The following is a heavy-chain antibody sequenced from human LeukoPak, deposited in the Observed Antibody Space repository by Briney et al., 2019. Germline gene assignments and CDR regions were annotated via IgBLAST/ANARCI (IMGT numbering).Heavy chain of an antibody. D-gene: IGHD4/OR15-4a*01. CDR1: EFTFSKSW. V-gene: IGHV3-15*01. Sequence: GGSLRLSCAASEFTFSKSWMNWVRQGPGMGLEWVGRIKRKTEGETTDYAAPVKGRFTISKDDSTNTLYLHMNSLRFEDTAVYYCTADLEVSSGTNPDSWGQGTLVTAAS. J-gene: IGHJ4*02. CDR3: TADLEVSSGTNPDS. CDR2: IKRKTEGETT.